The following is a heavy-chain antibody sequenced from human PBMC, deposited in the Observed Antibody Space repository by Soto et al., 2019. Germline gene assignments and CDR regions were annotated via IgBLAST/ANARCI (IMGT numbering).Heavy chain of an antibody. V-gene: IGHV4-39*01. CDR3: APLSVSLSGPYGIHV. CDR1: GYSVSSSDYY. J-gene: IGHJ6*02. CDR2: MLYSGLT. D-gene: IGHD2-15*01. Sequence: SETLSLTCSVSGYSVSSSDYYWAWIRQPPGKGLEWIGSMLYSGLTYYNPSLKSRVTLSVDTSKNQFSVRLNSVTASDTAVYYCAPLSVSLSGPYGIHVWGQGTTVTISS.